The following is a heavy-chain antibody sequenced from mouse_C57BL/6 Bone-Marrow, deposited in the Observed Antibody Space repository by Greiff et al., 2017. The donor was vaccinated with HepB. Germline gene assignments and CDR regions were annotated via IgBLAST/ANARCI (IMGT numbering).Heavy chain of an antibody. V-gene: IGHV14-2*01. CDR2: EQGLEWIG. CDR3: SEDTAVYYCASDFLYAMDY. CDR1: QAFYTFSRRVH. Sequence: VQLQQSGPELARPWASVKISCQAFYTFSRRVHFAIRDTNYYMHWVKQRTEQGLEWIGRIDPEDGETNYAPKFQGKATITADTSSNTAYLQLSRLTSEDTAVYYCASDFLYAMDYWGQGTSVTVSS. D-gene: IGHD2-4*01. J-gene: IGHJ4*01.